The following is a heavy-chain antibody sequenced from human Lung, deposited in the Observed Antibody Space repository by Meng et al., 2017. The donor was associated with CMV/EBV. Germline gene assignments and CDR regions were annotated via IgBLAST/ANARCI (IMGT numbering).Heavy chain of an antibody. CDR2: IYFSGNT. CDR3: VTETGYNYDN. V-gene: IGHV4-39*07. J-gene: IGHJ4*02. Sequence: QLQLKEAGPGQVKPSETLSLTCSVSGGSISSSSYYWGWIRQSPGKGLEWIGSIYFSGNTYYNPSLKSRVTMSVGTAQNKFSLTLRSVTAADTAVYYCVTETGYNYDNWGQGALVTVSS. CDR1: GGSISSSSYY. D-gene: IGHD5-24*01.